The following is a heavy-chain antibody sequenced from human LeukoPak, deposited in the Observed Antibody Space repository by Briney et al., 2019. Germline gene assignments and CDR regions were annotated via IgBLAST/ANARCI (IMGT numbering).Heavy chain of an antibody. CDR3: ARETTLAPGFPAY. D-gene: IGHD1-1*01. Sequence: ASVTVSCKASGDTFPTYGINWVRQAPGQGLEWMGRITVHNGNTTYAQRMQGRVTLTTDTSTNTAYMELRGLTSDDTAVFFCARETTLAPGFPAYWGQGTLVTVSS. J-gene: IGHJ4*02. CDR1: GDTFPTYG. CDR2: ITVHNGNT. V-gene: IGHV1-18*01.